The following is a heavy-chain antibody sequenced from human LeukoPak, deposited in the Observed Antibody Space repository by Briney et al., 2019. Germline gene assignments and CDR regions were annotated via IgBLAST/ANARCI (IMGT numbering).Heavy chain of an antibody. Sequence: PGRSLRLSCAASGFTFDDYAMHWVRQAPGKGLEWVSGISWNSGSIGYADSVKGRFTISRDNAKNSLYLQMNSLRAEDTALYYCAKGIVVKNDEANETFDYWGQGTLVTVSS. D-gene: IGHD3-22*01. CDR3: AKGIVVKNDEANETFDY. CDR1: GFTFDDYA. V-gene: IGHV3-9*01. CDR2: ISWNSGSI. J-gene: IGHJ4*02.